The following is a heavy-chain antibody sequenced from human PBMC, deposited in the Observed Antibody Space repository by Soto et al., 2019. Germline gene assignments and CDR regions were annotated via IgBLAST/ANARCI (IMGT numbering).Heavy chain of an antibody. Sequence: AASVKVSCKASGGTFSSYTISWVRQAPGQGLEWMGRIIPILGIANYAQKFQGRVTITADKSTSTAYMELSSLRSEDTAVYYCARASYYYGSGSSRHWFDPWGQGTLVTVSS. J-gene: IGHJ5*02. CDR3: ARASYYYGSGSSRHWFDP. V-gene: IGHV1-69*02. CDR1: GGTFSSYT. CDR2: IIPILGIA. D-gene: IGHD3-10*01.